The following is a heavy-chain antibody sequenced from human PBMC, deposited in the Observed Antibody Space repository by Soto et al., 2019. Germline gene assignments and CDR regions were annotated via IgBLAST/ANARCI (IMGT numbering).Heavy chain of an antibody. D-gene: IGHD6-13*01. J-gene: IGHJ4*02. CDR3: AKRSPYSSGWYSPIFDY. Sequence: GGSLRLSCAASGFSFSDYAMSWDRQAPGKGLEWVSVISESGGSTHYADSVRGRFTVSRDNSKNSLSLRMNSLRDEDTAVYFCAKRSPYSSGWYSPIFDYWGQGALVTVSS. CDR1: GFSFSDYA. V-gene: IGHV3-23*01. CDR2: ISESGGST.